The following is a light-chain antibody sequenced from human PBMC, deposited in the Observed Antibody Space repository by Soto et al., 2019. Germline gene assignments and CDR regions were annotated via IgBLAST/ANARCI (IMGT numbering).Light chain of an antibody. CDR1: QGISSY. J-gene: IGKJ1*01. CDR3: QQYYSYPRT. V-gene: IGKV1-8*01. Sequence: AIRMTQSPSSLSASTGDRVTITCRASQGISSYLAWYQQRPGQAPKLLIYAASTLHSGVPSRFSGSGSGTDFTLTISCLQSEDFATYYCQQYYSYPRTFGQGTKVDIK. CDR2: AAS.